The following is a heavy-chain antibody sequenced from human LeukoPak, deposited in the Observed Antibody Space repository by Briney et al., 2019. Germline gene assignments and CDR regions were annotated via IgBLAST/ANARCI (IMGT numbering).Heavy chain of an antibody. D-gene: IGHD4-17*01. CDR1: GGSISSYY. J-gene: IGHJ3*02. Sequence: SETLSLTCTVSGGSISSYYWNWIRQPAGKGLEWIGRIYTSGSTNYNPSLKGRVTMSVDTSKNHFSLKLSSVTAADTAVYYCAVNYGDDAFDIWGQGTMVTVSS. V-gene: IGHV4-4*07. CDR3: AVNYGDDAFDI. CDR2: IYTSGST.